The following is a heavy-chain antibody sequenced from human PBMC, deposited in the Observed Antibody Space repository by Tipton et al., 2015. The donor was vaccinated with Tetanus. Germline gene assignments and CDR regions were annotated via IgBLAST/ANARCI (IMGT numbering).Heavy chain of an antibody. D-gene: IGHD2-15*01. CDR2: IYTSRIT. CDR3: ARVLRFSASGGWDDAFDI. V-gene: IGHV4-4*07. J-gene: IGHJ3*02. CDR1: GGSTRDFY. Sequence: GLVKPSENLSLNCTVSGGSTRDFYWTWIRQAAGKRLEWIGRIYTSRITIYNPSLKSRVSMSMDTSRNQFSLELSSVTAADTAVYYCARVLRFSASGGWDDAFDIWGQGTLVTVSS.